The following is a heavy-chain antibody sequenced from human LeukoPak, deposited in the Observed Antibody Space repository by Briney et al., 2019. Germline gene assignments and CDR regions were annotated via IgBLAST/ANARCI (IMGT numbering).Heavy chain of an antibody. CDR3: ARCHRGGSCR. V-gene: IGHV1-46*01. CDR2: INPSGGST. J-gene: IGHJ4*02. D-gene: IGHD2-15*01. Sequence: ASVKVSFTASGYTFTIYYMHWVRQAPGQGLEWMGIINPSGGSTSYAQKFQGRVTMTRDTSTSTVYMELSSLRSEDTAVYYCARCHRGGSCRWGQGTLVTVSS. CDR1: GYTFTIYY.